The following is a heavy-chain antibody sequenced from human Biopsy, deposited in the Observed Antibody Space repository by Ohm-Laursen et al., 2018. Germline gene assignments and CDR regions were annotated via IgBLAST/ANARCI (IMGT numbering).Heavy chain of an antibody. Sequence: SLRLSCAASGFSFSNYAMHWVRQAPGKGLEWISLIWYDGTNEDYADSVKGRFTISRDNSKNTLYLQINTLTLEDTAFYYCARGLSSGWYGYFDVWGRGTLVTVSS. J-gene: IGHJ2*01. D-gene: IGHD6-19*01. CDR1: GFSFSNYA. V-gene: IGHV3-33*04. CDR2: IWYDGTNE. CDR3: ARGLSSGWYGYFDV.